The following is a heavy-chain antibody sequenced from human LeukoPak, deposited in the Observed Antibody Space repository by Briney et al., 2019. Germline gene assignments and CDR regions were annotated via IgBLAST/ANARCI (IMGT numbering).Heavy chain of an antibody. CDR1: GGTFSSYA. Sequence: SVKVSCKASGGTFSSYAISWVRQAPGQGLEWMGGIIPIFGTANYAQKFQGRVTITADESTSTASMELSSLRSEDTAVYYCAREPVLLRDYYYYMDVWGKGTTVTVSS. CDR2: IIPIFGTA. D-gene: IGHD2-15*01. CDR3: AREPVLLRDYYYYMDV. V-gene: IGHV1-69*13. J-gene: IGHJ6*03.